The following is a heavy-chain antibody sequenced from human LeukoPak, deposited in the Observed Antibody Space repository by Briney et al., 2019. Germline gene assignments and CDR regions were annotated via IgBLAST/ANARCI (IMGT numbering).Heavy chain of an antibody. CDR1: GFTVSFKY. V-gene: IGHV3-66*01. D-gene: IGHD2-15*01. CDR2: IYSVGST. CDR3: ARTHAVAATPIWI. J-gene: IGHJ3*02. Sequence: GGSLRLSCAASGFTVSFKYMTWVRQVPGKGLEWVSAIYSVGSTYYADSVKGRFTISRDNSKDTLYLQMNSLRAEDTAVYYCARTHAVAATPIWIWGRGTVVTVSS.